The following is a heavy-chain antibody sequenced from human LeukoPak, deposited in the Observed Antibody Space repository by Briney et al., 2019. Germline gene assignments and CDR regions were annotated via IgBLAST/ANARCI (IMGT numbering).Heavy chain of an antibody. CDR2: ISSSSSYI. Sequence: GSLRLSCAASGFPFSNYGMNWVRQAPGKGLEWVSSISSSSSYIYYADSVKGRFTISRDNAKNSLYLQMNSLRAEDTAVYYCASRDCSGGSCYSAFDAFDIWGQGTMVTVSS. D-gene: IGHD2-15*01. J-gene: IGHJ3*02. CDR3: ASRDCSGGSCYSAFDAFDI. V-gene: IGHV3-21*01. CDR1: GFPFSNYG.